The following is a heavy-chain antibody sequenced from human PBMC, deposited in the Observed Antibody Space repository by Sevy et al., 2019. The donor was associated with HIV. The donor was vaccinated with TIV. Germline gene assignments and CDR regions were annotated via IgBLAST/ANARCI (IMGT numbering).Heavy chain of an antibody. CDR1: GFTFNNFW. V-gene: IGHV3-7*03. J-gene: IGHJ4*01. CDR3: ARDVGGGYFDY. Sequence: GGSLRLSCVASGFTFNNFWMAWVRQAPGKGLEWFANIKPDGSKSNHVRSVKGRFTISRDNAKNSLYLQMNSLTAEDTAVYYCARDVGGGYFDYWGQGTLVTVSS. CDR2: IKPDGSKS. D-gene: IGHD3-16*01.